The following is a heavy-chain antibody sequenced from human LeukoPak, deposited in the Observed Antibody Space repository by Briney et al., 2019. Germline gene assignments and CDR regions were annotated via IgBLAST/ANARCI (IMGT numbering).Heavy chain of an antibody. CDR2: IYYIGST. CDR1: GGSISNYY. V-gene: IGHV4-59*12. CDR3: ARDPDDSSGYLHY. J-gene: IGHJ4*02. D-gene: IGHD3-22*01. Sequence: SETLSLTCTVSGGSISNYYWSWIRQPPGKELEWIGYIYYIGSTNYNPSLKRRVTISVDKSKNQFSLKLSSVTAADTAVYYCARDPDDSSGYLHYWGQGTLVTVSS.